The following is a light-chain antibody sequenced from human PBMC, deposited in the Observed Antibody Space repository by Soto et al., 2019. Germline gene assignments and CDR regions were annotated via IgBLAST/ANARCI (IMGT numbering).Light chain of an antibody. J-gene: IGKJ2*01. V-gene: IGKV3-20*01. CDR3: QQFGSSIPHT. CDR1: QSVASSY. Sequence: EVVLTQSPGTLSLSPGERVTLSCRASQSVASSYLAWYQQKPGRAPRLLFYGASSRATGIPDRFSGSGSGTDFTLTISRLEPEDFGVYYCQQFGSSIPHTFGQGTKLEIK. CDR2: GAS.